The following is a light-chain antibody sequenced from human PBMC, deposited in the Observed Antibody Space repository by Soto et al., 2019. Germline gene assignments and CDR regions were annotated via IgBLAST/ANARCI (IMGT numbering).Light chain of an antibody. CDR1: QSLSSD. CDR2: DAS. Sequence: EIVLTQSPDTLSLSPGERATLSCRASQSLSSDLAWYQQKPGQAPRLLIYDASNRATGIPARFSGSGSGTDFTLTISSLEPDDFAVYYCQQRSNWPLTFGGGTKGEIK. V-gene: IGKV3-11*01. J-gene: IGKJ4*01. CDR3: QQRSNWPLT.